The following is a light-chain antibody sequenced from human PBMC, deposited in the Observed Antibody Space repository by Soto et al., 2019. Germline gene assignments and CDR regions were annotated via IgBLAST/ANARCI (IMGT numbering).Light chain of an antibody. CDR2: EVS. V-gene: IGLV2-14*02. J-gene: IGLJ2*01. Sequence: QSALTQPASVSGSPGQSITISCTGTSSDVGSYNLVSWYQQHPGKAPKLMIYEVSNRPSGVSNRFSGSKSGNTASLTISGLQTEDEADYYCSSYTSSSNVVFGGGTKLTVL. CDR3: SSYTSSSNVV. CDR1: SSDVGSYNL.